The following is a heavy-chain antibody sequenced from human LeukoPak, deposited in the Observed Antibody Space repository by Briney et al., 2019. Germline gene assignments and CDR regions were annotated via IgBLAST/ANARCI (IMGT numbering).Heavy chain of an antibody. D-gene: IGHD4-23*01. Sequence: ASVKVSCKASGGTFSSYAISWVRQAPGQGLEWMGGIIPIFGTANYAQKFQGRVTITADESTSTAYMELRSLRSDDTAVYYCARDWYYGGNSDYWGQGTLVTVSS. CDR3: ARDWYYGGNSDY. J-gene: IGHJ4*02. CDR1: GGTFSSYA. V-gene: IGHV1-69*13. CDR2: IIPIFGTA.